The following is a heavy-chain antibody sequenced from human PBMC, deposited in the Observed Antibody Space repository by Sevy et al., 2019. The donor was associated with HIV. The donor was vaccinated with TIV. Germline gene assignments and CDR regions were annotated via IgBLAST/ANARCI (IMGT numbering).Heavy chain of an antibody. CDR2: IYYSGST. D-gene: IGHD3-10*01. CDR3: ARHGGFLDRAFDF. V-gene: IGHV4-39*01. Sequence: SETLSLTCSVSGVSISSSGYDWGWIRQPPGKGLEWIGSIYYSGSTYYNPSLMSRVTVSAVTSKNQFSLNLRSVTAADTAVYYCARHGGFLDRAFDFWGRGTLVTVSS. J-gene: IGHJ4*02. CDR1: GVSISSSGYD.